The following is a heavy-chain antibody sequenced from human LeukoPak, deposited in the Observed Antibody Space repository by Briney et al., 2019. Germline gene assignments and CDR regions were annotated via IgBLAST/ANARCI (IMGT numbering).Heavy chain of an antibody. J-gene: IGHJ4*02. CDR2: IRYDGSNK. CDR1: GFTFSSYG. Sequence: GESLRLSCAASGFTFSSYGMHWVRQAPGKGLEWVAFIRYDGSNKYYADSVKGRFTISRDNSKNTLYLQMNSLRAEDTAVYYCAKDMDYYYDSSGYYPRGDYWGQGTLVTVSS. CDR3: AKDMDYYYDSSGYYPRGDY. D-gene: IGHD3-22*01. V-gene: IGHV3-30*02.